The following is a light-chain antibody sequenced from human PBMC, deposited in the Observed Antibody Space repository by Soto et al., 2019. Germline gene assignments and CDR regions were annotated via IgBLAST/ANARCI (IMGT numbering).Light chain of an antibody. CDR2: KAS. J-gene: IGKJ1*01. V-gene: IGKV1-5*03. CDR3: QQYNSYSWA. Sequence: DIQMTQSPSTLSASVGDRVTITCRASQSISSWLAWYQQKPGKAPKLLIYKASSLESGVPSRFRGSGSGTEFTLTISSLQPDDCATYYCQQYNSYSWACGQGSKVEVK. CDR1: QSISSW.